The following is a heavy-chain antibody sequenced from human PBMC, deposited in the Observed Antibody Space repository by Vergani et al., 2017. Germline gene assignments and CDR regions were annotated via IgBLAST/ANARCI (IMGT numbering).Heavy chain of an antibody. CDR1: GFTFSSYW. V-gene: IGHV3-74*01. CDR2: INSDGSGT. D-gene: IGHD1-26*01. CDR3: ARGWEALYAFDI. J-gene: IGHJ3*02. Sequence: EVQLVESGGGLVQPGGSLRLSCAASGFTFSSYWMHWVRQAPGKGLVWVSRINSDGSGTSYADSVKGRFTISRDNAKNTLFLQMNSLRAEDTAVYYCARGWEALYAFDIWGQGTMVTVSS.